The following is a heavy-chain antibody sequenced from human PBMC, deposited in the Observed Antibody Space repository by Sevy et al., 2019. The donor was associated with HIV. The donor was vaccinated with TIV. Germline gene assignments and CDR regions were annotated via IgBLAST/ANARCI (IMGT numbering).Heavy chain of an antibody. V-gene: IGHV3-23*01. D-gene: IGHD2-2*01. CDR3: AKVDVVVPVADYGLDV. Sequence: GGSLRLSCAASGFTFSNYAMSWVRQAPGKGLEWISSISCSGGSTYYADSVTGRFTISRDNSKNTLYLQMNSLRAEETAVYYCAKVDVVVPVADYGLDVWGQGTTVTVSS. CDR2: ISCSGGST. CDR1: GFTFSNYA. J-gene: IGHJ6*02.